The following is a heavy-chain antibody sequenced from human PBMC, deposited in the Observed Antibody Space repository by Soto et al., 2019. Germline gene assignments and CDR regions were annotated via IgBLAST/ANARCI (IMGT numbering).Heavy chain of an antibody. CDR2: INPISGGT. CDR1: GYTFTLYF. V-gene: IGHV1-2*02. J-gene: IGHJ4*02. D-gene: IGHD3-22*01. Sequence: ASVKVSCKASGYTFTLYFMHWVRQAHGQGLEWVGWINPISGGTNYAQKFQGRVTLTRVKSISTAYMELNRLRSDDTAIYYCTRDQSYYEGNNHYGSFDLWSQGTPVTVSS. CDR3: TRDQSYYEGNNHYGSFDL.